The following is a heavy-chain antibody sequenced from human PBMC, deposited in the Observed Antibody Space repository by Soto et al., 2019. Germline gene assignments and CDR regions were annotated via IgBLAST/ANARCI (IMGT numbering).Heavy chain of an antibody. CDR2: IPYDGSNK. J-gene: IGHJ3*02. D-gene: IGHD6-19*01. CDR3: ARDRYSSGWYSRFDAFDI. Sequence: GGSLRLSCAASGFTFSSYAMHWVRQAPGKGLEWVAVIPYDGSNKYYADSVKGRFTISRDNSKNALYLQMNSLRAEDTAVYYCARDRYSSGWYSRFDAFDIWGQGTMVTVSS. V-gene: IGHV3-30-3*01. CDR1: GFTFSSYA.